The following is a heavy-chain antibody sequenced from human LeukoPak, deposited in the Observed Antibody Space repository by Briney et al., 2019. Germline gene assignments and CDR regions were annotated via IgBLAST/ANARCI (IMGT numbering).Heavy chain of an antibody. Sequence: PGGSLRLSCAASGFTFSSYGMHWVRQAPGKGLEWVAVISYDGSNKYYADSVKGRFTISRDNSKNTLYLQMNSLRAEDTAVYYCAKRATLTDFDYWGQGTLATVSS. CDR2: ISYDGSNK. J-gene: IGHJ4*02. CDR3: AKRATLTDFDY. V-gene: IGHV3-30*18. CDR1: GFTFSSYG. D-gene: IGHD2/OR15-2a*01.